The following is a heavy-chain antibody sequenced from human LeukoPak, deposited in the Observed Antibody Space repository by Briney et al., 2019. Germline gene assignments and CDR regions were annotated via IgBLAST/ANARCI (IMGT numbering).Heavy chain of an antibody. CDR2: VDPEDGET. CDR1: GYTFTYYY. Sequence: ASVTISRKVSGYTFTYYYMHWVQQAPGKGLEWIGLVDPEDGETIYAEKFQGRVTITADTSTDTAYMELSSLRSEDTAVYYCATGYYDSSGYYFGAFDIWGQGTMVTVSS. V-gene: IGHV1-69-2*01. D-gene: IGHD3-22*01. CDR3: ATGYYDSSGYYFGAFDI. J-gene: IGHJ3*02.